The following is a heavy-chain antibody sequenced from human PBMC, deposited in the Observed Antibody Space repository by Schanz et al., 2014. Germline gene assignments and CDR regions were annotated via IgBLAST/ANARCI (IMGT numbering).Heavy chain of an antibody. Sequence: VQLLESGGGVVRPGGSLRLSCAGSGFTFSNYAIHWVRQAPGKGLEWVGVISHDGSNKNSADSVKGRFTISRDNSKNTLYLQMNSLRGDGTAIYYCVKGGTNTLDSWGQGTLVTVSS. CDR2: ISHDGSNK. CDR1: GFTFSNYA. CDR3: VKGGTNTLDS. J-gene: IGHJ4*02. V-gene: IGHV3-30*18.